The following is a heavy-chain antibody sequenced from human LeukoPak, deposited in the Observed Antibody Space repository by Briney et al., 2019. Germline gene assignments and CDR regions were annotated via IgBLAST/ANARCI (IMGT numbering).Heavy chain of an antibody. CDR3: ARDQTTVTTAAGYFDL. CDR1: GGSISTYY. Sequence: SETLSLTCTVSGGSISTYYWGWIRQPPGKGLEWVGSIHYSGRSNSNPSLTGRLTISVDTSKNQFSLKLSSVTASDTAVYYCARDQTTVTTAAGYFDLWGRGNLVTVSS. V-gene: IGHV4-59*01. J-gene: IGHJ2*01. CDR2: IHYSGRS. D-gene: IGHD4-17*01.